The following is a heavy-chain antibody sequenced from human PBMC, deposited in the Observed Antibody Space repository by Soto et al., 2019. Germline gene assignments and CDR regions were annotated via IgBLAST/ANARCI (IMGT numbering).Heavy chain of an antibody. CDR1: EFSFSSYA. CDR3: ARTFDTITYYFDY. V-gene: IGHV3-30-3*01. D-gene: IGHD3-9*01. Sequence: GGSLRLSCAASEFSFSSYAMHWIRQAPGKGLEWVAVISFDGNIIHYADSVKGRFIISRDNSKNTLYLQMHSLSGEDTAVYYCARTFDTITYYFDYWGQGTLFTVAS. CDR2: ISFDGNII. J-gene: IGHJ4*02.